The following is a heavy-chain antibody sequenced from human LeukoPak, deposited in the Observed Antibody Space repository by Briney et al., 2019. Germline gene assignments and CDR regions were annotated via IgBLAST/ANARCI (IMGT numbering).Heavy chain of an antibody. CDR3: ARERKYYYDSSGYNTANWFDP. CDR2: ISYDGNKK. V-gene: IGHV3-30*03. D-gene: IGHD3-22*01. J-gene: IGHJ5*02. CDR1: GFTFSNYG. Sequence: PGGSLRLSCAASGFTFSNYGIHWVRQAPGRGLEWVAVISYDGNKKYYADSVKGRFTISRDNSKNTLYLQMNSLRAEDTAVYYCARERKYYYDSSGYNTANWFDPWGQGTLVTVSS.